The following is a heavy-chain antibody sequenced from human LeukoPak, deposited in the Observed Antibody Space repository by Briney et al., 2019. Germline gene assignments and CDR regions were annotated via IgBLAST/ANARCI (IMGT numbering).Heavy chain of an antibody. D-gene: IGHD2-15*01. CDR3: ARDGSPYCSGGSCYSIDF. J-gene: IGHJ4*02. CDR2: INHSGST. V-gene: IGHV4-34*01. Sequence: SETLSLTCAVYGGSFSGYYWSWIRQPPGKGLEWIGEINHSGSTNYNPSLKRRATISVDTSKNQLSLKLSSVTAADTAVYYCARDGSPYCSGGSCYSIDFWGQGTLVTVSS. CDR1: GGSFSGYY.